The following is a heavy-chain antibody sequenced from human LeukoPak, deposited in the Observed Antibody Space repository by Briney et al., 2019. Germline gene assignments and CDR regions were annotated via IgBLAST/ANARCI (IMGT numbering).Heavy chain of an antibody. J-gene: IGHJ5*02. CDR3: ATFFDFWFGP. CDR2: IYHDGST. Sequence: SETLSLTCTVSGVSVSSGSYCWSWIRQPPGEGPQWIGYIYHDGSTNYSPSLRSRVSISVDTSKNQFSLKLSSVTTADTAVYFCATFFDFWFGPWGQGTQVTVSS. D-gene: IGHD5/OR15-5a*01. V-gene: IGHV4-61*01. CDR1: GVSVSSGSYC.